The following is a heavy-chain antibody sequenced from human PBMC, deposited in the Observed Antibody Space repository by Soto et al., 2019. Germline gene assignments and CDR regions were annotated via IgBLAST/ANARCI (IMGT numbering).Heavy chain of an antibody. D-gene: IGHD2-2*02. CDR3: VKGGYCSSTSCYNYYYGMDV. CDR2: ISSNGGST. CDR1: GFTFSSYA. J-gene: IGHJ6*02. V-gene: IGHV3-64D*06. Sequence: PGGSRRLSFSASGFTFSSYAMHWGRQPPGKGLEFVSAISSNGGSTYYADSVKGRFTISRDNSKNTLYLQMSSLRAEDTAVYYCVKGGYCSSTSCYNYYYGMDVWGQGTTVTVSS.